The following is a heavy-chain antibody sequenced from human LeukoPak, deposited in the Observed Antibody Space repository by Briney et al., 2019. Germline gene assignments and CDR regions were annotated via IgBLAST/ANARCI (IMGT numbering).Heavy chain of an antibody. CDR3: ARESAGSLHDSTAAFHY. J-gene: IGHJ4*02. CDR2: GHHSESS. D-gene: IGHD2-8*02. CDR1: GDSVTSTY. Sequence: SETLSLTCSVSGDSVTSTYWSWILQPPGKGLEWIAYGHHSESSNYNPSFRSRVIIPVDTSRNQYSLRLSSVTAADTAIYYCARESAGSLHDSTAAFHYWGQGILVIVSS. V-gene: IGHV4-59*02.